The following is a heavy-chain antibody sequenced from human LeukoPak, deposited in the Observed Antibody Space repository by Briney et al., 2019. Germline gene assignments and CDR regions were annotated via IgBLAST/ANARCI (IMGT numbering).Heavy chain of an antibody. CDR1: GYTFTSYA. CDR3: ARTNILTGTPSGY. J-gene: IGHJ4*02. CDR2: INAGNGNT. D-gene: IGHD3-9*01. Sequence: ASVKVSCKASGYTFTSYAMHWVRQAPGQRLEWMGWINAGNGNTKYPQKFQGRVTITRDTSASTAYMELSSLRSEDTAVYYCARTNILTGTPSGYWGQGTLVTVSS. V-gene: IGHV1-3*01.